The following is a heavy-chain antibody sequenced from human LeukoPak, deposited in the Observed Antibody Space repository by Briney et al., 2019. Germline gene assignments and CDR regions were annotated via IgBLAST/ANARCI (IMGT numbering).Heavy chain of an antibody. D-gene: IGHD2-2*01. Sequence: SVKVSCKASGGTFSSYAISWVRQAPGQGLEWMGGIIPIFSTANYAQKFQGRVTITTDESTSTAYMELSSLRSEDTAVYYCATGIVVVPAATLDYYYGMDVWGQGTTVTVSS. CDR2: IIPIFSTA. V-gene: IGHV1-69*05. J-gene: IGHJ6*02. CDR3: ATGIVVVPAATLDYYYGMDV. CDR1: GGTFSSYA.